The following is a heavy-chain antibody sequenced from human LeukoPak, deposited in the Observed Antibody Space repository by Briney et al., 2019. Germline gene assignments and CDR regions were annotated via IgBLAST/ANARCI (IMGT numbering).Heavy chain of an antibody. CDR2: ISSSGANT. CDR1: GFTFSNYA. CDR3: AKDGHYDSSGFTLQY. V-gene: IGHV3-23*01. Sequence: GGSLRLSCAASGFTFSNYAITRVRQAPGKGLEWVSTISSSGANTYYADSERGRFTISRDNSKNTLYLQMNSLRAEDTAVYYCAKDGHYDSSGFTLQYWGQGTLVTVSS. J-gene: IGHJ1*01. D-gene: IGHD3-22*01.